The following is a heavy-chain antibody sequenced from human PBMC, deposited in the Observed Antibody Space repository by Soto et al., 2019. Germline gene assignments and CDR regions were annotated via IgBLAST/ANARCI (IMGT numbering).Heavy chain of an antibody. Sequence: GGSLRLSXAASGFTLNIYSMHWVRQAPDKGLEWVALISYDGSNQYYADPVKGRFTISRDNSKNTLFLQMNSLRADDTAVYYCAKDQASGQGSFDSWGQGTLVTVSS. CDR3: AKDQASGQGSFDS. CDR2: ISYDGSNQ. CDR1: GFTLNIYS. J-gene: IGHJ4*02. V-gene: IGHV3-30*18.